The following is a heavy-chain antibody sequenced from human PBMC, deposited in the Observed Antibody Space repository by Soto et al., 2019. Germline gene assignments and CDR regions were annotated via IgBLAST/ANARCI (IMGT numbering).Heavy chain of an antibody. V-gene: IGHV5-51*01. CDR2: IYPGDSDT. D-gene: IGHD6-19*01. CDR1: GYSFTNYL. CDR3: ARRGAGRGHYYDGMDV. Sequence: PGESLKISCQGSGYSFTNYLIVWVRQMPGKGLEWMGLIYPGDSDTRYSTSFQGQVTISADKSISTAYLQWSSVKPSDTAMYYCARRGAGRGHYYDGMDVWGQGTTVTVSS. J-gene: IGHJ6*02.